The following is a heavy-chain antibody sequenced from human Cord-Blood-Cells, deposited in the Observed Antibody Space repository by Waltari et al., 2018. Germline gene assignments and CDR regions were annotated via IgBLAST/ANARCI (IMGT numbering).Heavy chain of an antibody. D-gene: IGHD1-1*01. V-gene: IGHV3-30-3*01. CDR3: ARPRTGTEYFQH. Sequence: QVQLVESGGGVVQPGRSLRLSCPASGLTFSSYAIHGVPQAPGKGLEWVAVISYDGSNKYYADSVKGRFTISRDNSKNTLYLQMNSLRAEDTAVYYCARPRTGTEYFQHWGQGTLVTVSS. J-gene: IGHJ1*01. CDR1: GLTFSSYA. CDR2: ISYDGSNK.